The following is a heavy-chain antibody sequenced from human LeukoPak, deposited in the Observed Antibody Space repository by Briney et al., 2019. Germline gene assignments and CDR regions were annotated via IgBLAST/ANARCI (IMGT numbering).Heavy chain of an antibody. CDR1: GFTFSLYG. J-gene: IGHJ5*02. V-gene: IGHV3-30*02. CDR2: IQYDGSNK. Sequence: GGSLRLSCAASGFTFSLYGMHWVRQAPGKGLEWVTFIQYDGSNKYYADSVRGRFTISRDNPENTLYLQMNSLRVEDTAVYYCARGLSTVTNPNWFDPWGQGTLVTVSS. D-gene: IGHD4-17*01. CDR3: ARGLSTVTNPNWFDP.